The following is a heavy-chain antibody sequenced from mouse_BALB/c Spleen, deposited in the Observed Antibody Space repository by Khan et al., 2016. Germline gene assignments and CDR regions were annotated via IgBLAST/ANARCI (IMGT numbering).Heavy chain of an antibody. V-gene: IGHV1S136*01. J-gene: IGHJ2*01. Sequence: VQLQQSGPELVKPGASVKMSRKASGYTFTSYVMHWVKQKPGQGLEWIGYINPYNDGTKYNEKFKGKATLTSDKSSSTAYMELSSLTSEDSAVYYCARSNLYWDFDYWGQGTTLTVSS. CDR3: ARSNLYWDFDY. CDR1: GYTFTSYV. CDR2: INPYNDGT.